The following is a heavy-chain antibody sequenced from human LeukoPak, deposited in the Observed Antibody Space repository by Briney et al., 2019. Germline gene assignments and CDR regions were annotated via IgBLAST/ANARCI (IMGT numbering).Heavy chain of an antibody. Sequence: ASVKVSCKASGYTFTGYYMDWVRQAPGQGLEWMGWINPNSGGTNYAQKFQGRVTMTRDTSISTAYMELSRLRSDDTAVYYCAKDHLGTAGPFDYWGQGTLVTVSS. J-gene: IGHJ4*02. D-gene: IGHD6-13*01. V-gene: IGHV1-2*02. CDR1: GYTFTGYY. CDR3: AKDHLGTAGPFDY. CDR2: INPNSGGT.